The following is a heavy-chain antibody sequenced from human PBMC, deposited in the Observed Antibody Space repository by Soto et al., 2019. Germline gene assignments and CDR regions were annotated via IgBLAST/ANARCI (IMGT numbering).Heavy chain of an antibody. CDR3: ARSRGSYYTNFDS. V-gene: IGHV1-69*08. CDR2: VIPMLGAS. Sequence: SVKVSCKASADTFTGYTVTWVRQAPGQGLEWVGRVIPMLGASNFAQKFQGRVTISADKSADTAYMVLTGLTSEDTAVYYCARSRGSYYTNFDSWGQGTLVTVS. J-gene: IGHJ4*02. D-gene: IGHD3-10*01. CDR1: ADTFTGYT.